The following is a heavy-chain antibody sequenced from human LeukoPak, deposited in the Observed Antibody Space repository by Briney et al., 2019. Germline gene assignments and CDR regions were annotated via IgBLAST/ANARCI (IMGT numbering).Heavy chain of an antibody. V-gene: IGHV1-2*06. CDR1: GYSFSDYS. D-gene: IGHD3-10*01. CDR3: ARGGSGSGYLYYFDY. Sequence: ASVKVSCKASGYSFSDYSMHWLRQAPGQGLEWMGRINSNSGDTMYAQNFQGRVTITRDTSINTAYMELSGLTSDATAVYYCARGGSGSGYLYYFDYWGQGTLVSVSS. CDR2: INSNSGDT. J-gene: IGHJ4*02.